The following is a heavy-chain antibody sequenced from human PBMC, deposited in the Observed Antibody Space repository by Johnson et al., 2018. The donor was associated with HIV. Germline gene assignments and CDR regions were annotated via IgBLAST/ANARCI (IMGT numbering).Heavy chain of an antibody. CDR1: GFTVSSNY. CDR3: ARDRGWDAFDI. CDR2: INSGGST. V-gene: IGHV3-66*01. J-gene: IGHJ3*02. D-gene: IGHD6-19*01. Sequence: VQLVESGGGVVQPGRSLRLSCAASGFTVSSNYMSWVRQAPGKGLEWVSVINSGGSTYYADSVKGRFTFSRDSSKNTVYLQMNSLRVEDTAVYYCARDRGWDAFDIWDQGTMVTVSS.